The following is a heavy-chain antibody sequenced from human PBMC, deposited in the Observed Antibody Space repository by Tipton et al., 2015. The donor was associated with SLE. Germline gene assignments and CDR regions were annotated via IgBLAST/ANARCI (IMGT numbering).Heavy chain of an antibody. V-gene: IGHV4-4*07. Sequence: TLSLTCTVSGGSISSYYWSWIRQPPGKGLEWIGRIYTSGSTNYNPSLKSRVTMSVDTSKNQFSLKLNSVTAADTAVYYCARSSLDIEARYVDYWGQGTLVTVSS. J-gene: IGHJ4*02. CDR2: IYTSGST. CDR3: ARSSLDIEARYVDY. D-gene: IGHD5-12*01. CDR1: GGSISSYY.